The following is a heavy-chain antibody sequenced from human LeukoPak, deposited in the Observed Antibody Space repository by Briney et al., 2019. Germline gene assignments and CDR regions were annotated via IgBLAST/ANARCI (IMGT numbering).Heavy chain of an antibody. J-gene: IGHJ3*02. CDR1: GYTFTRYN. CDR3: ARDNSGWAFDI. CDR2: INPSAGTP. V-gene: IGHV1-46*01. D-gene: IGHD6-19*01. Sequence: AASVKVSCKASGYTFTRYNMHWVRQAPGQGLEWMAIINPSAGTPTYAQKFQGRVTMARDTSTSTVYFNLSSLRSDDTAVYYCARDNSGWAFDIWGQGTMVTVSS.